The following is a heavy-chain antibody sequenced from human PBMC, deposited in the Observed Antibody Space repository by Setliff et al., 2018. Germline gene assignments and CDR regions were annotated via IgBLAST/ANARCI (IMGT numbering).Heavy chain of an antibody. CDR2: ISHNGRV. CDR3: ARSRYYDSSGNNYGLDY. D-gene: IGHD3-22*01. V-gene: IGHV4-34*01. Sequence: SETLSLTCDIKGGAVSGFYWSWIRQTPGKDLEWIGEISHNGRVSSSPSLKSRVTISVDRAKNHFSLKLTSVTAADAAMYYCARSRYYDSSGNNYGLDYWGQGTLVTVSS. J-gene: IGHJ4*02. CDR1: GGAVSGFY.